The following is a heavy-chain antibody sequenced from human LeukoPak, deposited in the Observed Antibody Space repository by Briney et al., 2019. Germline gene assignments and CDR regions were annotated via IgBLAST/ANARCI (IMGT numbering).Heavy chain of an antibody. Sequence: SVKVSCKASGGTFSSYAISWVRQAPGQGLEWMGRIIPILGIANYAQKFQGRVTITADKSTSTAYMELSSLRSADTAVYYCARDVDSSGYYLDYWGQGTLVTVSS. CDR3: ARDVDSSGYYLDY. CDR1: GGTFSSYA. D-gene: IGHD3-22*01. V-gene: IGHV1-69*04. CDR2: IIPILGIA. J-gene: IGHJ4*02.